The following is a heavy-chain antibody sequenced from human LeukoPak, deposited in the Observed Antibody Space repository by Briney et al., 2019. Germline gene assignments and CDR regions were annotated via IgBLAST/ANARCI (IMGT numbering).Heavy chain of an antibody. CDR1: GGSISSSSYY. CDR2: IYYSGST. D-gene: IGHD4-17*01. Sequence: SETLSLTCTVSGGSISSSSYYWGWIRQPPGKGLEWIGSIYYSGSTYYNPSLKSRVTISVDTSKNQFSLKLSSVTAADTAVYYCARQRDYAPPSDAFDIWGQGTMVTVSS. CDR3: ARQRDYAPPSDAFDI. J-gene: IGHJ3*02. V-gene: IGHV4-39*07.